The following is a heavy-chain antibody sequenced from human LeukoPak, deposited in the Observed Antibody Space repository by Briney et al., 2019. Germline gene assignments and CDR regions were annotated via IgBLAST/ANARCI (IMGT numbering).Heavy chain of an antibody. CDR1: GYSISSGYY. V-gene: IGHV4-38-2*02. Sequence: SETLSLTCTVSGYSISSGYYWGWIRQPPGKGLEWIGSIYHSGSTYYNPSLKSRVTISVDTSKNQFSLKLSSVTAADTAVYYCARVYKPRTTFSYRFDYWGQGTLVTVSS. J-gene: IGHJ4*02. CDR3: ARVYKPRTTFSYRFDY. CDR2: IYHSGST. D-gene: IGHD3-16*02.